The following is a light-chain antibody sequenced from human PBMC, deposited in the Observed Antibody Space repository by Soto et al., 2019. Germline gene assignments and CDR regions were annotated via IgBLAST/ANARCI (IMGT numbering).Light chain of an antibody. J-gene: IGLJ1*01. CDR2: DVS. Sequence: QSALTQPASVSGSPGLSITISCTGTSSDVDCYNYVSWYQQHPGKAPKLMICDVSNRPSGVSNRFSGSKSGNTASLTISGLQAEDEADYNCSSYASSSTPYVFGTGTKLTVL. V-gene: IGLV2-14*01. CDR3: SSYASSSTPYV. CDR1: SSDVDCYNY.